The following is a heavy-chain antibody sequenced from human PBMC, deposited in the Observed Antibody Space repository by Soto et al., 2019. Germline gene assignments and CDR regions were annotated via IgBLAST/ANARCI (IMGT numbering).Heavy chain of an antibody. CDR2: INHSGST. D-gene: IGHD3-3*01. CDR1: GGSFIGYY. V-gene: IGHV4-34*01. Sequence: QVQLQQWGAGLLKPSETVSLTCAVYGGSFIGYYGTWIRQPPGKGLEWIGEINHSGSTNYNPSLKSRVTISAETSQNQFSLRLSSVTAADTAVYYCATLGHYDFWSGFRKGNWFDPWGQGTLVTVSS. CDR3: ATLGHYDFWSGFRKGNWFDP. J-gene: IGHJ5*02.